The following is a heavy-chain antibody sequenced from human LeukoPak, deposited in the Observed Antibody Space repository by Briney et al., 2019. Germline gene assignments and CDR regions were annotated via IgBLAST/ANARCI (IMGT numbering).Heavy chain of an antibody. CDR1: GYTLTELS. V-gene: IGHV1-24*01. J-gene: IGHJ4*02. CDR3: ATVNVWSGYNRAIDS. D-gene: IGHD3-3*01. CDR2: FDPEDGET. Sequence: GASVKVSCKVSGYTLTELSLHWVRQAPGKGLEWMGGFDPEDGETLYAQNFQGRVTVTEDTSTDTAYMELSSLRSEDTAVYYCATVNVWSGYNRAIDSWGQGTLVTVSS.